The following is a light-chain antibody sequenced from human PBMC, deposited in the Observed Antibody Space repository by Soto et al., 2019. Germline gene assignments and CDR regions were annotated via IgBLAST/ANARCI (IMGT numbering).Light chain of an antibody. Sequence: EIVMKQSPATLSVSPGERATLSCRASQSVSSKLAWYQQKPGQAARVLIFGASTRATGIPARFSGSGSGTEFALSISGLQSEEFAVYYCQHYNDWPPTWTFGQGTRVELK. CDR3: QHYNDWPPTWT. V-gene: IGKV3-15*01. CDR2: GAS. J-gene: IGKJ1*01. CDR1: QSVSSK.